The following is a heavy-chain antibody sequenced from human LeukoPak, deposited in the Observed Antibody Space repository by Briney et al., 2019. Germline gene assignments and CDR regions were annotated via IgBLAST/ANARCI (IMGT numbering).Heavy chain of an antibody. V-gene: IGHV3-7*04. CDR2: IKQDGSEK. CDR1: GFTFSSYA. J-gene: IGHJ4*02. D-gene: IGHD1-26*01. Sequence: GRSLRLSCAASGFTFSSYAMHWVRQAPGKGLEWVANIKQDGSEKYYVDSVKGRFTISRDNAKNSLYLQMNSLRAEDTAVYYCARDEPNLYSGSLGWGQGTLVTVSS. CDR3: ARDEPNLYSGSLG.